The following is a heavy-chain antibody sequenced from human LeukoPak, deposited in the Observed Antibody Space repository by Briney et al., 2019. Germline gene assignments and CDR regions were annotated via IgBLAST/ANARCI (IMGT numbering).Heavy chain of an antibody. V-gene: IGHV4-59*01. CDR3: ARGSQLWLPFDY. CDR2: IYYSGST. J-gene: IGHJ4*02. Sequence: SETLSLTCTVSGGSISSYYWSWIRQPPGKGLEWIGYIYYSGSTNYNPSLKSRVTISVDTSKNQFSLKLSSVTAADTAVYYCARGSQLWLPFDYWGQGTLVTVSS. CDR1: GGSISSYY. D-gene: IGHD5-18*01.